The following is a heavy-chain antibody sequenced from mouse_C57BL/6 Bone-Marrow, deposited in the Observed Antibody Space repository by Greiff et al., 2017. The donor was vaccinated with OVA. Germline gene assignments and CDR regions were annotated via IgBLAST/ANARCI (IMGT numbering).Heavy chain of an antibody. V-gene: IGHV1-42*01. D-gene: IGHD1-1*01. J-gene: IGHJ3*01. Sequence: EVQLQQSGPELVKPGASVKISCKASGYSFTGYYMNWVKQSPEKSLEWIGEINPSTGGTTYNQKFKAKATLTVDKSSSTAYMQLESLTSEDSAVYYCARRDYGGFAYWGQGTLVTVSA. CDR3: ARRDYGGFAY. CDR1: GYSFTGYY. CDR2: INPSTGGT.